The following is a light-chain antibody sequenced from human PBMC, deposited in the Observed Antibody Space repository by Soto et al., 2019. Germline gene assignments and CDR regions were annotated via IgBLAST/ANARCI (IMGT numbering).Light chain of an antibody. J-gene: IGKJ1*01. CDR3: MQALQTPRT. CDR2: LGS. CDR1: QSLLHSNGYNY. Sequence: DIVMTQSPLSLPVTPGEPASISCRSSQSLLHSNGYNYLDWYLQKPGQSPQLLIYLGSNRASGVPDGFSGSGSGTDFTLKISRVEAEDVGVYYCMQALQTPRTLGQGTKVDIK. V-gene: IGKV2-28*01.